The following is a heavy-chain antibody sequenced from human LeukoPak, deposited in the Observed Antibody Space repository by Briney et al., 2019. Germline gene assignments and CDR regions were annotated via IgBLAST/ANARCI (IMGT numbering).Heavy chain of an antibody. CDR2: ISKNSDDI. V-gene: IGHV3-21*05. J-gene: IGHJ4*02. CDR1: GFDIYNDW. CDR3: ARVRPGYYCDY. Sequence: GGSLRLSCAASGFDIYNDWMSWVRQAPGRGLEWVSYISKNSDDIYNADSVRGRFTISRDNAKNSLYLQMNSLRAEDTAVYYCARVRPGYYCDYWGQGILVTVSS.